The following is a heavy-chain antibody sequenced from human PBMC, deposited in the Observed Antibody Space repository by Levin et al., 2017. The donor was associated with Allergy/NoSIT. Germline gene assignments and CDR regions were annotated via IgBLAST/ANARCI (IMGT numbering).Heavy chain of an antibody. Sequence: GESLKISCKASGYTFTGYYMHWVRQAPGQGLEWMGWINPNSGGTNYAQKFQGRVTMTRDTSISTAYMELSRLRSDDTAVYYCARAKGYGSGSQNWFDPWGQGTLVTVSS. J-gene: IGHJ5*02. CDR1: GYTFTGYY. CDR3: ARAKGYGSGSQNWFDP. CDR2: INPNSGGT. D-gene: IGHD3-10*01. V-gene: IGHV1-2*02.